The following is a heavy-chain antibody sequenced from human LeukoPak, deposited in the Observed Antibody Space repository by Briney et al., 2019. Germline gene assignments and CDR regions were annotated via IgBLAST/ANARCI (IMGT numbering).Heavy chain of an antibody. Sequence: GGSLRLSCAASGFSVSNYYMSWVRQPPGKGLEWVSVMYTGGGRYYGDSVKGRFTISRDNSKNTVLLQMNSLRVGDTALYYCTRGQSYCGADCYSDWGQGTLVTVSS. D-gene: IGHD2-21*02. CDR3: TRGQSYCGADCYSD. CDR1: GFSVSNYY. J-gene: IGHJ4*02. CDR2: MYTGGGR. V-gene: IGHV3-66*01.